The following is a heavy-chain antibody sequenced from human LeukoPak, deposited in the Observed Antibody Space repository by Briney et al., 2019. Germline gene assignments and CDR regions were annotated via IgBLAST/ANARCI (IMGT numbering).Heavy chain of an antibody. CDR1: GFTFSSYS. CDR2: ITSSSNYI. CDR3: VRAPTMFGTVIPRYFDN. V-gene: IGHV3-21*01. J-gene: IGHJ4*02. Sequence: PGGSLRLSCAASGFTFSSYSMNWVRQAPGKGLEWVSSITSSSNYIFYADSVKGRFTISRDNADNSLYLQMNSLRAEDTAVYYCVRAPTMFGTVIPRYFDNWGQGALVTASS. D-gene: IGHD3-3*01.